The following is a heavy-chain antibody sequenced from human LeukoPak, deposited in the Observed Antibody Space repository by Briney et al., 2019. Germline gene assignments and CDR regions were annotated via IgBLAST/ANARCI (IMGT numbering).Heavy chain of an antibody. D-gene: IGHD6-19*01. CDR2: ISSSSSYI. CDR3: ARYVSSGWPYFDY. V-gene: IGHV3-21*01. Sequence: GGSLRLSCAASGFTFSSYSMNWVRQAPGKGLEWVSSISSSSSYIYYADSVKGRFTISRDNAENSLYLQMNSLRAEDTAVYYCARYVSSGWPYFDYWGQGTLVTVSS. J-gene: IGHJ4*02. CDR1: GFTFSSYS.